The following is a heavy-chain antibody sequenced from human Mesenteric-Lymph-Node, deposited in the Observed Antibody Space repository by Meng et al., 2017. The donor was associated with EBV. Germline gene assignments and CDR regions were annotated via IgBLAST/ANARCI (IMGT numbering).Heavy chain of an antibody. V-gene: IGHV1-3*04. CDR2: VNTATGHT. Sequence: QVQLMQSGAEVKKPGASGKVYCKASGYTLSKEAKHWVRQAPGQRLEWMGWVNTATGHTKYSQQFQGRVTMTRDTSANTAYMELSSLRSEDTAVYYCVRGLYTLRPWGQGTLVTVYS. D-gene: IGHD1-14*01. CDR1: GYTLSKEA. J-gene: IGHJ4*02. CDR3: VRGLYTLRP.